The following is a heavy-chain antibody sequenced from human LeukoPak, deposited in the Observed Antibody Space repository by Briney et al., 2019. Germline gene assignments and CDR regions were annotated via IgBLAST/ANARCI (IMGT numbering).Heavy chain of an antibody. V-gene: IGHV4-34*01. J-gene: IGHJ4*02. CDR2: INHSGST. Sequence: IPSETLSLTCAVYGGSFSGYYWSWIRQPPGKGLEWIGEINHSGSTNYNPSLKSRVTISVDTSKNQFSLKLSSVTAADTAVYYCAGEEYSSSSGAPCGDYWGQGTLVTVSS. CDR1: GGSFSGYY. CDR3: AGEEYSSSSGAPCGDY. D-gene: IGHD6-6*01.